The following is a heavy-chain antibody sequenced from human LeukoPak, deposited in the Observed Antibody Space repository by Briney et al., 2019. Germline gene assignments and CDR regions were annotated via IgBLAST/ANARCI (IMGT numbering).Heavy chain of an antibody. Sequence: SETLSLTCTVSGGSISTYYWSWIRQPAGKGLEWIGRIYTSGSTNYNPSLKSRVTISVDTSKNQFSLKLSSVTAADTAVYYCARGLTYYYGSGRYWGGRYFDYWGQGTLVTVSS. D-gene: IGHD3-10*01. V-gene: IGHV4-4*07. CDR2: IYTSGST. CDR1: GGSISTYY. J-gene: IGHJ4*02. CDR3: ARGLTYYYGSGRYWGGRYFDY.